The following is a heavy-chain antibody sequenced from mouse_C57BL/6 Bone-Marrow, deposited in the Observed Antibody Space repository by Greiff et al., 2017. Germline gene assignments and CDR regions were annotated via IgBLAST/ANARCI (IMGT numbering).Heavy chain of an antibody. CDR2: ISSCSSTI. CDR3: ARQGLRAMDY. Sequence: LFNPLFSLKLSCAASGFTFIDYGMHWVRQAPEKGLEWVAYISSCSSTIYYADTVKGRFTISRDNAKNTLFLQMTSLRSEDTAMYYCARQGLRAMDYWGQGTSVTVSS. D-gene: IGHD3-3*01. CDR1: GFTFIDYG. J-gene: IGHJ4*01. V-gene: IGHV5-17*01.